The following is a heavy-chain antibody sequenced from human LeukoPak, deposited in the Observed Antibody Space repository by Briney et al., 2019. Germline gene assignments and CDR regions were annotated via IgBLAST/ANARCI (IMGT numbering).Heavy chain of an antibody. J-gene: IGHJ6*02. Sequence: PEASVKVSCKASGYTFTSYDINWVRQAPGQGLEWMGWISAYNGNANYAQKLQGRVTMTTDTSTSTAYMELRSLRSDDTAVYYCAKTLRDYGSGSYYPYYYYGMDVWGQGTTVTVSS. CDR2: ISAYNGNA. D-gene: IGHD3-10*01. CDR1: GYTFTSYD. V-gene: IGHV1-18*01. CDR3: AKTLRDYGSGSYYPYYYYGMDV.